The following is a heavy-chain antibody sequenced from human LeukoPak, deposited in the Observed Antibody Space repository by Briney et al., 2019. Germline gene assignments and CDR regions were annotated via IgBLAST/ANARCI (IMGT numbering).Heavy chain of an antibody. D-gene: IGHD4-23*01. J-gene: IGHJ4*02. V-gene: IGHV3-53*01. CDR3: AKDGLTTVVTWFDY. Sequence: GGSLRLSCAASGFTVDSNYLSWVRQAPGKGLEWVSTIYTGGNTYYADSVKGRFTISRDTSKNTLYLQMNSLRAEDTAVYYCAKDGLTTVVTWFDYWGQGTLVTVSS. CDR1: GFTVDSNY. CDR2: IYTGGNT.